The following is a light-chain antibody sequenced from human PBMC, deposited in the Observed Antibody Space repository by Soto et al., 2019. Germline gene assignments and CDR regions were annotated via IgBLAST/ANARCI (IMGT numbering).Light chain of an antibody. CDR2: DVS. J-gene: IGLJ2*01. CDR3: SSYTSSSTLV. Sequence: QSVLTQPASVSGSPGQSITISCTGTISDVGGYNYFSWYQQHPGKVPKLMISDVSNRPSGVSNRFSGSKSGNTASLTISGLQAEDEADYYCSSYTSSSTLVFGGGTKLTVL. V-gene: IGLV2-14*03. CDR1: ISDVGGYNY.